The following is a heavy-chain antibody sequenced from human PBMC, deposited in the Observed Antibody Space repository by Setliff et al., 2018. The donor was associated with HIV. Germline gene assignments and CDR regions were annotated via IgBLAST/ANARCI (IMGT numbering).Heavy chain of an antibody. Sequence: ASETLSLTCTVSGDLINNHNWNWIRQSPEKGLEWLGNIHYSGTSNYNSSLKSRIVISLDTSEKQFSLHFYSVTAADTAVYYCARSRIRGYYDTSPAMAFDIWGQGTMVTVSS. CDR1: GDLINNHN. J-gene: IGHJ3*02. CDR3: ARSRIRGYYDTSPAMAFDI. CDR2: IHYSGTS. D-gene: IGHD3-22*01. V-gene: IGHV4-59*08.